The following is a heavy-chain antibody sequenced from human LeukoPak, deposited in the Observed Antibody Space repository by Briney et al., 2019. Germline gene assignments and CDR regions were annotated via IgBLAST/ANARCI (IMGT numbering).Heavy chain of an antibody. CDR3: ARDYMTFVVVPAAGGSDY. CDR1: GYTFTSYG. J-gene: IGHJ4*02. V-gene: IGHV1-18*04. Sequence: ASVNVSCKASGYTFTSYGISWVRQAPGQGLEWMGWISAYNGNTNYAQKLQGRVTMTTDTSTSTAYMELRSLRSDDTAVYYCARDYMTFVVVPAAGGSDYWGQGTLVTVSS. CDR2: ISAYNGNT. D-gene: IGHD2-2*01.